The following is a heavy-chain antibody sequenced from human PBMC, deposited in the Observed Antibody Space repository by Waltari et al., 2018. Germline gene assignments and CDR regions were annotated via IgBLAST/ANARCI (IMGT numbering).Heavy chain of an antibody. V-gene: IGHV4-38-2*01. J-gene: IGHJ4*02. CDR3: ARPSMVQGVIPLYYFDY. D-gene: IGHD3-10*01. CDR1: GYSISSGYY. Sequence: QVQLQESGPGLVKPSETLSLTCAVSGYSISSGYYWGWLRQPPGKGLEWIGSIYHSGSTYYNPSLKSRVTISVDTSKNQFSLKLSSVTAADTAVYYCARPSMVQGVIPLYYFDYWGQGTLVTVSS. CDR2: IYHSGST.